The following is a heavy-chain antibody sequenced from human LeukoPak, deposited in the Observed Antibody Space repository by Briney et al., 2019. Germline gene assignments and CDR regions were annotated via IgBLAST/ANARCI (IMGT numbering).Heavy chain of an antibody. Sequence: GASVKVSCKASGYTFTSYYMHWVRQAPGQGLEWMGIINPSGGSTSYAQKFQGRVTMTRDMSTSTVYMELSSLRSEDTAVYYCARVGRKYQLLPNRDYYYYYYMDVWGKGTTVTISS. CDR2: INPSGGST. D-gene: IGHD2-2*01. J-gene: IGHJ6*03. V-gene: IGHV1-46*01. CDR1: GYTFTSYY. CDR3: ARVGRKYQLLPNRDYYYYYYMDV.